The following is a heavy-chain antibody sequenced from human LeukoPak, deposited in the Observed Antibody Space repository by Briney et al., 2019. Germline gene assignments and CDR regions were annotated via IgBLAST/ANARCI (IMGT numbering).Heavy chain of an antibody. CDR2: FYVGGAT. Sequence: GGSLRLSCAVSGFSLTNKYMSWVRQAPGKGLGWVSVFYVGGATYYADSVKGRSTISRDNSENTLYLQMKSLRAEDTAVYYCARGDGYNFFDYWGQGTLVTVSS. CDR1: GFSLTNKY. V-gene: IGHV3-53*01. D-gene: IGHD5-24*01. J-gene: IGHJ4*02. CDR3: ARGDGYNFFDY.